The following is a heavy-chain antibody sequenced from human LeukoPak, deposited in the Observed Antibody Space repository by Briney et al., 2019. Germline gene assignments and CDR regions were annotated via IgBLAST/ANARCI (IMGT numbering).Heavy chain of an antibody. Sequence: GGSLRLSCAASGFTFSDYYMSWIRQAPGKGLEWASYISSSGSTIYYADSVKGRFTISRDNAKNSLYLQMNSLRAEDTAVYYCASYDTNPYYFDYWGQGTLVTVSS. V-gene: IGHV3-11*01. J-gene: IGHJ4*02. CDR1: GFTFSDYY. CDR2: ISSSGSTI. D-gene: IGHD3-9*01. CDR3: ASYDTNPYYFDY.